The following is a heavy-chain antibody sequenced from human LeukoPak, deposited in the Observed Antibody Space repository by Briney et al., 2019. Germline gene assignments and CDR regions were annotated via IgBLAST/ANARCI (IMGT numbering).Heavy chain of an antibody. Sequence: ASVKVSCKASGYTFTSYYTHWVRQAPGQGLEWMGIINPSGGSTSYAQKFQGRVTMTRDMSTSTVYMELSSLRSEDTAVYYCAKALYYRFNFDYWGQGTLVTVSS. D-gene: IGHD3-22*01. CDR3: AKALYYRFNFDY. V-gene: IGHV1-46*01. CDR1: GYTFTSYY. J-gene: IGHJ4*02. CDR2: INPSGGST.